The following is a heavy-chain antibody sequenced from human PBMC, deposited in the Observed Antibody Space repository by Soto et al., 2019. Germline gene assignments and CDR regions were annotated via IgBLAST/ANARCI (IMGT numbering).Heavy chain of an antibody. CDR3: ARGHHGSGSYPLWSSYYYYMDV. CDR2: INHSGST. J-gene: IGHJ6*03. V-gene: IGHV4-34*01. Sequence: SETLSLTCAVYGGSFSGYYWSWIRQPPGKGLEWIGEINHSGSTNYNPSLKSRVTISVDTSKNQFSLKLSSVTAADTAVYYCARGHHGSGSYPLWSSYYYYMDVWGKGTTVTVSS. CDR1: GGSFSGYY. D-gene: IGHD3-10*01.